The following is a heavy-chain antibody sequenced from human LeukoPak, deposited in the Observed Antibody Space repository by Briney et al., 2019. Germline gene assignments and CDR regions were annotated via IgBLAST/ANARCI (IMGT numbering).Heavy chain of an antibody. CDR3: ARDRGAVAIFGVVIAPGSIDY. J-gene: IGHJ4*02. V-gene: IGHV1-2*02. Sequence: GASVKVSCKVSGYTLTELSMHWVRQAPGKVLEWMGWINPSSGGTNYAQKFQGRVTMTRDTSISTAYMELSRLRSDDTAVYYCARDRGAVAIFGVVIAPGSIDYWGQGTLVTVSS. CDR2: INPSSGGT. CDR1: GYTLTELS. D-gene: IGHD3-3*01.